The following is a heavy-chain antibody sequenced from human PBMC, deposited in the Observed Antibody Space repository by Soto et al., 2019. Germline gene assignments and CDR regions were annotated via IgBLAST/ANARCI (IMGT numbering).Heavy chain of an antibody. D-gene: IGHD2-15*01. J-gene: IGHJ3*02. CDR3: VREPRYCSGGSCSIMGDAFDI. CDR2: IYNEFT. V-gene: IGHV3-66*01. Sequence: EVHLVESGGGLVQPGGSLRLSCVASGFSVTDIYMNWVRQAPGKGLEWVSVIYNEFTDYADSVRGRFSISTDSSKNALYLQMNSLRAEDSAVYYCVREPRYCSGGSCSIMGDAFDIWGQGTKVTVSS. CDR1: GFSVTDIY.